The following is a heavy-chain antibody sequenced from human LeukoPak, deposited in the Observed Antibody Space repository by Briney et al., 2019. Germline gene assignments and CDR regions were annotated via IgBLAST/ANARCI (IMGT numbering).Heavy chain of an antibody. Sequence: GGSLRPSCAASGFTFSSYSMNWVRQAPGKGLEWVSYISSSSSTIYYADSVKGRFTISRDNTKNSLYLQMNSLRAEDTAVYYCARDLVVVTDYWGQGTLVTVSS. V-gene: IGHV3-48*04. D-gene: IGHD2-21*02. J-gene: IGHJ4*02. CDR3: ARDLVVVTDY. CDR2: ISSSSSTI. CDR1: GFTFSSYS.